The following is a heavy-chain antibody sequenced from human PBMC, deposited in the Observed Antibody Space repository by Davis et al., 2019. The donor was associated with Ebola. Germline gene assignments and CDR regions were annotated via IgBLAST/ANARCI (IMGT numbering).Heavy chain of an antibody. V-gene: IGHV4-30-4*01. CDR2: IYYSGST. CDR3: ARGYCSGGSCYFGY. J-gene: IGHJ4*02. CDR1: GGSISSGDYY. D-gene: IGHD2-15*01. Sequence: MPSETLSLTCTVSGGSISSGDYYWSWIHQPPGKGLEWIGYIYYSGSTYYNPSLKSRVTISVDTSKNQFSLKLSSVTAADTAVYYCARGYCSGGSCYFGYWGQGTLVTVSS.